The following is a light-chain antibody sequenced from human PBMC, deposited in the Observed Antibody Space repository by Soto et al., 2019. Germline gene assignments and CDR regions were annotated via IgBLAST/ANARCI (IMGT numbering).Light chain of an antibody. CDR2: DAS. J-gene: IGKJ5*01. CDR1: QSVTSY. V-gene: IGKV3-11*01. Sequence: EFLMRPSPAALSVSPGDRATLSCRASQSVTSYLAWYQQKPGQAPRLLIYDASNRATGIPARFSGSGSGTDFTLTISSLEPEDFAVYYCQQRLNWQVTFGQGTRLEI. CDR3: QQRLNWQVT.